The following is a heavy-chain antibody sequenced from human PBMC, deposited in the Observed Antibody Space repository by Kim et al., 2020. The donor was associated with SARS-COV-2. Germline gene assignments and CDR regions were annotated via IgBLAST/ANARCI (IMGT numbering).Heavy chain of an antibody. V-gene: IGHV3-23*01. D-gene: IGHD1-26*01. CDR3: AKDTGSHSLFDY. J-gene: IGHJ4*02. Sequence: YAADSVKGRFTISRDNSKNTLYLQKNSLRAEDTAVYYCAKDTGSHSLFDYWGQGTLVTVSS.